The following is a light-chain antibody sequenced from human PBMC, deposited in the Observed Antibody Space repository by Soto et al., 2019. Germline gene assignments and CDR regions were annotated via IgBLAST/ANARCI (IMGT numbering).Light chain of an antibody. CDR3: FSYTSANTRI. V-gene: IGLV2-14*01. CDR1: SSDVGGYKY. Sequence: QSVLTQPASVSGSPGQSITISCTGTSSDVGGYKYVSWYQKYPGKAPKLMIYEVSNRPSGVSSRFSGAKSGNTASLTISGLQPEDEADYYCFSYTSANTRIFGGGTKLTVL. J-gene: IGLJ2*01. CDR2: EVS.